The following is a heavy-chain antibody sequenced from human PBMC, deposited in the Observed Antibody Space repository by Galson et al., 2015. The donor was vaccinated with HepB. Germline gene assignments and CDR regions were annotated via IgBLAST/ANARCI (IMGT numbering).Heavy chain of an antibody. J-gene: IGHJ4*02. V-gene: IGHV3-53*05. CDR2: VPGTGDI. CDR3: ASFGGSYIGG. D-gene: IGHD3-16*01. Sequence: ALRPSCAASGVSVNDNNMCWGRQAPGHRLEWVAVVPGTGDIYYADPAQRRSSPASDLRMNTLALDMQSLRAEDRAMDFCASFGGSYIGGWGQGPLVTVSS. CDR1: GVSVNDNN.